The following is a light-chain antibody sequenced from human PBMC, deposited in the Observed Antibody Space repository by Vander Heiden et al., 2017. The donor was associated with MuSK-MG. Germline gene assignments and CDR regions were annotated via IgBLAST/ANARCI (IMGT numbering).Light chain of an antibody. CDR1: QSISSY. CDR3: QQCYSTLT. J-gene: IGKJ4*01. CDR2: GAS. V-gene: IGKV1-39*01. Sequence: DIQMTQSPSSLSDSVGHRVTITCRARQSISSYLNWYQQKPGKAPKLLIYGASSMQSGVPSRFSGSGSGTDFTLTISSLQPEDFATYYCQQCYSTLTFGGGTKVEIK.